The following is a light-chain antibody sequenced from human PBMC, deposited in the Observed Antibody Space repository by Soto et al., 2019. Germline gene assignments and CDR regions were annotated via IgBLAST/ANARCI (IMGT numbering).Light chain of an antibody. CDR2: EVT. CDR3: RPYAGSNNYV. V-gene: IGLV2-8*01. CDR1: SSDVGDYNY. J-gene: IGLJ1*01. Sequence: QSALTQPPSASGSPGQSVTISCTGTSSDVGDYNYVSWYQHHPGKAPKLMIYEVTKRPSGVPDRFSGSKSGNTASLTVSGLQAEDEADYYCRPYAGSNNYVFGTGTKLTVL.